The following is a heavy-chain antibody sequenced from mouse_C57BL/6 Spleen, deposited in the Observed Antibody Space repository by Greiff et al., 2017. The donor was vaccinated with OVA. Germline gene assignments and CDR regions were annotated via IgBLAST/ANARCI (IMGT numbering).Heavy chain of an antibody. CDR2: FHPYNDDT. V-gene: IGHV1-47*01. CDR3: ARRYYCSSYGFAY. D-gene: IGHD1-1*01. Sequence: QVHVKPSGAELVKPEASVKMSCKASGYTFTTYPIEWMKQNHGKSLEWIGNFHPYNDDTKYNEKFKGKATLTVEKSSSTVYLELSRLTSDDSAVYYCARRYYCSSYGFAYWGQGTLVTVSA. J-gene: IGHJ3*01. CDR1: GYTFTTYP.